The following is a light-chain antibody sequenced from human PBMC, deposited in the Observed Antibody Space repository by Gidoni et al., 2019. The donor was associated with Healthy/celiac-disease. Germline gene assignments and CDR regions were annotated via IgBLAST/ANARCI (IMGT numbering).Light chain of an antibody. Sequence: EIVLTQSPGTLSLSPGERATLSCRASQSVSSSYLDWYQQKPGQPPRLLIYGASSRATGIPDRFSGSGSGTDFTLTISRLEPEDFAVYYCQQYGSSTITFGQGTRLEIK. J-gene: IGKJ5*01. V-gene: IGKV3-20*01. CDR2: GAS. CDR3: QQYGSSTIT. CDR1: QSVSSSY.